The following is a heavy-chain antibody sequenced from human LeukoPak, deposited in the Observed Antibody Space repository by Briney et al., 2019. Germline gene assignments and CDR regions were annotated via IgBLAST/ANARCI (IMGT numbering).Heavy chain of an antibody. CDR2: IIPIFGTA. D-gene: IGHD3-16*02. CDR1: GGTFSSYA. J-gene: IGHJ4*02. Sequence: ASVKVSCTASGGTFSSYAISWVRQAPGQGLEWMGGIIPIFGTANYAQKFQGRVTITADESTSTAYMELSSLRSEDTAVYYCARGPLDYVWGSYRHLDYWGQRTLVTVSS. CDR3: ARGPLDYVWGSYRHLDY. V-gene: IGHV1-69*13.